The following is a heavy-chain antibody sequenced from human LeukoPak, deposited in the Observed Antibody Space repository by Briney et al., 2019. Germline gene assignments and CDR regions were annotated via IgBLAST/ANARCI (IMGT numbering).Heavy chain of an antibody. CDR2: INNDGSST. J-gene: IGHJ4*02. Sequence: GGSLRLSCAASGFTFSSYWMLWVRQAPGKGLVWVSHINNDGSSTSYADSVKGRFTISRDNAKNTLYLQMNSLRTEDTAVYYCACYGIAPPYWGQGTLVTVSS. D-gene: IGHD2-15*01. CDR3: ACYGIAPPY. CDR1: GFTFSSYW. V-gene: IGHV3-74*01.